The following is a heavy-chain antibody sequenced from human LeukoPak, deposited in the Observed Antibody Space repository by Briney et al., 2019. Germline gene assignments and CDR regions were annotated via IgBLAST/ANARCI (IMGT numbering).Heavy chain of an antibody. CDR3: ARHRYSSTWGDYYYYYMDV. V-gene: IGHV4-39*01. J-gene: IGHJ6*03. D-gene: IGHD6-13*01. CDR1: GGSINSISYY. Sequence: SETLSLTCTVSGGSINSISYYWGWIRQPPGKGLEWIGEINHSGSTNYNPSLKSRVTISVDTSKNQFSLKLSSVTAADTTVYYCARHRYSSTWGDYYYYYMDVWGKGTTVTISS. CDR2: INHSGST.